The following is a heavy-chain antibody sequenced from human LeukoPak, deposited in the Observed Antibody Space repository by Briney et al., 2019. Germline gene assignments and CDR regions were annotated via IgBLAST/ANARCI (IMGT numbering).Heavy chain of an antibody. CDR1: GGTFSSYA. Sequence: SVKVSCKASGGTFSSYAVSWVRQAPGQGLEWMGGIIPIFGTANYAQKFQGRVTITADESTSTAYMELSSLRYTAVYYCARCPGAQGSRDTAMVAPDYGMDVWGQGTTVTVSS. CDR2: IIPIFGTA. J-gene: IGHJ6*02. V-gene: IGHV1-69*13. D-gene: IGHD5-18*01. CDR3: ARCPGAQGSRDTAMVAPDYGMDV.